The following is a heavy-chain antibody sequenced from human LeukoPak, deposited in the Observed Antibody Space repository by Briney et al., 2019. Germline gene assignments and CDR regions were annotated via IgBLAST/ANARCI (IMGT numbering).Heavy chain of an antibody. Sequence: PSETLSLTCTVSGGSIRTYYWKWIRQPPGKGLEWIGYIYTSGSTNYNPSLKSRVTISVDTSKNQFSLKLSSVTAADTAVYFCAASPDYGDYARPDYWGQGTLVTVSS. CDR1: GGSIRTYY. CDR3: AASPDYGDYARPDY. J-gene: IGHJ4*02. V-gene: IGHV4-4*09. D-gene: IGHD4-17*01. CDR2: IYTSGST.